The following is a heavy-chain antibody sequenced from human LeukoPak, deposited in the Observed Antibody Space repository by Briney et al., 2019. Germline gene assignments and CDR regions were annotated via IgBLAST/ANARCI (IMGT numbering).Heavy chain of an antibody. CDR2: IYYSGST. D-gene: IGHD2-21*01. CDR1: GGSISSGDYY. V-gene: IGHV4-30-4*08. J-gene: IGHJ3*02. Sequence: SETLSLTCTVSGGSISSGDYYWSWIRQPPGKGLEWIGYIYYSGSTYYNPSLKSRVTISVDTSKNQFSLKLSSVTAADTAVYYCARVPGAYCGGDCYWWDAFDIWGQGTMVTVSS. CDR3: ARVPGAYCGGDCYWWDAFDI.